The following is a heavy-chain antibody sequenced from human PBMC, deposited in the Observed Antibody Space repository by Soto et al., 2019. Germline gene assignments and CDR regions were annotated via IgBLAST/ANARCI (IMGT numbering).Heavy chain of an antibody. V-gene: IGHV4-30-2*01. CDR2: IYHSGST. CDR3: ARAHYGDYGYGMDV. J-gene: IGHJ6*02. Sequence: SETLSLTCAVSGGSISIGGYSWSWIRQPPGKGLEWIGYIYHSGSTYYNPSLKSRVTISVDRSKNQFSLKLSSVTAADTAVYYCARAHYGDYGYGMDVWGQGTTVTVSS. D-gene: IGHD4-17*01. CDR1: GGSISIGGYS.